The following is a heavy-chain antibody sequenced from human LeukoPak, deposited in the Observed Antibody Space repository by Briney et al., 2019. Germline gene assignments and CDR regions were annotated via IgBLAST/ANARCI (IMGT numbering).Heavy chain of an antibody. V-gene: IGHV3-7*01. J-gene: IGHJ6*02. D-gene: IGHD6-13*01. CDR2: IKQDGSEK. CDR1: GFTFSSYW. CDR3: ARGTRLSSSSWYYGMDV. Sequence: GGSLTLSCAASGFTFSSYWMSWVRQAPGKGLEWVANIKQDGSEKYYVDSVKGRFTISRDNAKNSLHLQMNSLRAEDTAVYYCARGTRLSSSSWYYGMDVWGQGTTVTVSS.